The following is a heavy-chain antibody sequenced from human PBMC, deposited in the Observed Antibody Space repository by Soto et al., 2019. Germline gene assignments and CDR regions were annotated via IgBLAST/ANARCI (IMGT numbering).Heavy chain of an antibody. Sequence: GGSLRLSCVTSGMTFADYNMNWFRQAPGKGLEWVSTISRSSTYFYYADSVKGRFTVSRDDAKNSLFLHMGGLTTDDTGVYFCVRDISGPAERNWFDPWGQGTLVTVSS. CDR3: VRDISGPAERNWFDP. D-gene: IGHD6-19*01. J-gene: IGHJ5*02. CDR2: ISRSSTYF. V-gene: IGHV3-21*01. CDR1: GMTFADYN.